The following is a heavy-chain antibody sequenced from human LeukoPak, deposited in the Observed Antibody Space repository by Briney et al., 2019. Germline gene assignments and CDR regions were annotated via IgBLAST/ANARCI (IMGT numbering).Heavy chain of an antibody. D-gene: IGHD1-26*01. J-gene: IGHJ4*02. CDR1: GGSISNSY. Sequence: PSETLSLTCTVSGGSISNSYWSWIRQPPGKGLEWIGFFNDSGSTNYNPSPKSRVSISFDRSKNQSSLVLIPCPAATATAYYERGDASGRPGIGFDFWGQGTLVTVSS. CDR2: FNDSGST. V-gene: IGHV4-59*08. CDR3: ERGDASGRPGIGFDF.